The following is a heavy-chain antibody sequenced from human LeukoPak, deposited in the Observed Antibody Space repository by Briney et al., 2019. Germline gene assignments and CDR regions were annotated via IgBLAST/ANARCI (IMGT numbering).Heavy chain of an antibody. V-gene: IGHV3-11*04. CDR1: GFTFSDYY. CDR3: ATSGLGYCSSTSCYTGSPFDY. J-gene: IGHJ4*02. Sequence: TGGSLRLSCAASGFTFSDYYMSWIRQAPGKGLEWVSYISSSGSTIYYADSVKGRFTTSRDNAKNSLYLQMNSLRAEDTAVYYCATSGLGYCSSTSCYTGSPFDYWGQGTLVTVSS. CDR2: ISSSGSTI. D-gene: IGHD2-2*01.